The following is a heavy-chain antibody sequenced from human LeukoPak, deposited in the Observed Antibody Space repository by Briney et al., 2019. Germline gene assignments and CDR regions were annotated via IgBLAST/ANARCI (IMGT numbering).Heavy chain of an antibody. CDR3: ARGLPDVAGNSHDY. Sequence: GGSLRLSCAASGFTFSSYNMNWVRQAPGKGLEWVSYISSSSSTIYYADSVKGRFTISRDNAKNSLYLQMNSLRAEDTAVYYCARGLPDVAGNSHDYWGQGTLVTVSA. V-gene: IGHV3-48*04. D-gene: IGHD4-23*01. CDR1: GFTFSSYN. J-gene: IGHJ4*02. CDR2: ISSSSSTI.